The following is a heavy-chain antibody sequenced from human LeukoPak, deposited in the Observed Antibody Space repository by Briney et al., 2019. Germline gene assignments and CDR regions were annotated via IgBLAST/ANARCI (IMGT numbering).Heavy chain of an antibody. CDR1: GGSISSYY. V-gene: IGHV4-59*12. CDR2: IFYSGTT. D-gene: IGHD6-13*01. CDR3: ARGGRSWDRYDY. Sequence: ASETLSLTCTVSGGSISSYYWRWIRQPPGKGLEWIGFIFYSGTTNYNPSLKSRVTMSVDTSKNQFSLKLSSVTAADTAVYYCARGGRSWDRYDYWGQGTLVTVSS. J-gene: IGHJ4*02.